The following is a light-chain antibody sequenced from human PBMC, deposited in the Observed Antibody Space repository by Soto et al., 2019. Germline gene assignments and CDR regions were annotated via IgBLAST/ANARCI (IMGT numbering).Light chain of an antibody. CDR2: EVS. Sequence: QSVLTQPPSASGSPGQSVTISCTGTSSDVGGYNYVSWYQQHPGKAPKLMIYEVSKRPSGVPDRFSDSKSGNTASLTVSGHQGEDEAEYYCSSYAGSNNLVFGGGPKLTVL. V-gene: IGLV2-8*01. J-gene: IGLJ2*01. CDR1: SSDVGGYNY. CDR3: SSYAGSNNLV.